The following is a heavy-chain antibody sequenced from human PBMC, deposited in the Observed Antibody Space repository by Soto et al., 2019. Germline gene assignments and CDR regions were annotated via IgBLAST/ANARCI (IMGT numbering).Heavy chain of an antibody. CDR1: GFTFSSYG. Sequence: QVQLVESGGGVVQPGRSLRLSCAASGFTFSSYGMHWVRQAPGKGLEWVAVISYDGSNKYYADSVKGRFTISRDNSKNTLYLQMNSLRAEDTAVYYCAKEPYDSSGYYSTSWFYWSQGTLVTVSS. D-gene: IGHD3-22*01. CDR2: ISYDGSNK. J-gene: IGHJ4*02. CDR3: AKEPYDSSGYYSTSWFY. V-gene: IGHV3-30*18.